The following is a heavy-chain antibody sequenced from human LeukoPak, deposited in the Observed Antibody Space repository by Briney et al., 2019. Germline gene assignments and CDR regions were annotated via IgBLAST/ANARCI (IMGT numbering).Heavy chain of an antibody. Sequence: GESLKISCKGSGYSFTSYWIGWVRQMPGKGLEWMGIIYPGDSDTRYSPSFQGQVTISADKSISTAYLQWSSLKASDTAMYYCARLKGYCSGGSCYNWFDPWGQGTLVTVSS. CDR3: ARLKGYCSGGSCYNWFDP. CDR2: IYPGDSDT. J-gene: IGHJ5*02. CDR1: GYSFTSYW. V-gene: IGHV5-51*01. D-gene: IGHD2-15*01.